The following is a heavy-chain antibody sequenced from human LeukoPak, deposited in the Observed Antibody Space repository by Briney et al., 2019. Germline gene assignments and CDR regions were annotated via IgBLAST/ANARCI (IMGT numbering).Heavy chain of an antibody. V-gene: IGHV1-69*05. CDR2: IIPVFDTA. D-gene: IGHD6-13*01. CDR1: GDTFSNYD. J-gene: IGHJ4*02. Sequence: ASVKVSCKASGDTFSNYDVTWVRQAPGQGLEWMGRIIPVFDTAKYAQNFQGRVTMTTDESSSTAYMELYSLRSEDTAVYYCALSAEKQLVYFDFWGQGTLFTVSS. CDR3: ALSAEKQLVYFDF.